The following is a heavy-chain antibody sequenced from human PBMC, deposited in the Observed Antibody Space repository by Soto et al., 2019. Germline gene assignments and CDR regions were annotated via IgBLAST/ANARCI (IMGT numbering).Heavy chain of an antibody. CDR1: GGTFSSYA. CDR2: IIPIFGTA. J-gene: IGHJ3*02. V-gene: IGHV1-69*13. Sequence: SVKVSCKASGGTFSSYAISWVRQAPGQGLEWMGGIIPIFGTANYAQKFQGRVTITADESTSTAYMELSSLRSEDTAVYYCARVSDDYVWGSYRLGAFDIWGQGTMVTVSS. D-gene: IGHD3-16*02. CDR3: ARVSDDYVWGSYRLGAFDI.